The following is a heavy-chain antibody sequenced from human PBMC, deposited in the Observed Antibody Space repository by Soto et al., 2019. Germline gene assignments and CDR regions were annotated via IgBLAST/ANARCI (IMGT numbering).Heavy chain of an antibody. D-gene: IGHD2-21*02. Sequence: PSQTLSLTCAISGDSVSSNSAAWNWIRQSPSRGLEWLGRTYYRSKWYNDYAVSVKSRITINPDTSKNQFSLQLNSVTPEDTAVYYCASWNQPYASGGNSAWAFDIWGQGTMVTVSS. J-gene: IGHJ3*02. CDR2: TYYRSKWYN. V-gene: IGHV6-1*01. CDR3: ASWNQPYASGGNSAWAFDI. CDR1: GDSVSSNSAA.